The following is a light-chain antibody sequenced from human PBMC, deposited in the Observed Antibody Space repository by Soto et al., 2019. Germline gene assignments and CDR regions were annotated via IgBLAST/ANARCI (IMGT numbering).Light chain of an antibody. CDR2: DAS. Sequence: IVLTQSPCTPSWAPGERATLSCRASQIVSSYLAWYQQKPGQAPRLLIYDASNRATGIPARFSGSGSGTDFTLTIGSLQPEDFSVYYCQQRSDWPLITFGQGTRLEN. CDR1: QIVSSY. V-gene: IGKV3-11*01. J-gene: IGKJ5*01. CDR3: QQRSDWPLIT.